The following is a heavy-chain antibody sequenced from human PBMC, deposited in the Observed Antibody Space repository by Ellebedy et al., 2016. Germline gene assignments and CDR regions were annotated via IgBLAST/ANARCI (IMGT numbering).Heavy chain of an antibody. CDR1: GGSISSGDYY. J-gene: IGHJ5*02. D-gene: IGHD2-2*01. V-gene: IGHV4-30-4*01. Sequence: SETLSLTXTVSGGSISSGDYYWSWIRQPPGKGLEWIGYIYYSGSTYYNPSLKSRVTISVDTSKNQFSLKLSSVTAADTAVYYCARGCVEYQLGDWFNPWGQGTLVTVSS. CDR3: ARGCVEYQLGDWFNP. CDR2: IYYSGST.